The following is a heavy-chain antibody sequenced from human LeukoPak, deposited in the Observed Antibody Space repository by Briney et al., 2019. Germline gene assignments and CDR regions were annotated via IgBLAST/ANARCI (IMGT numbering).Heavy chain of an antibody. J-gene: IGHJ4*02. V-gene: IGHV3-53*01. CDR1: GFTVSSKH. Sequence: GGSLRLSCAASGFTVSSKHMTWVRQAPGKGLEWVSIIYSGGSTYYADSVKGRFTISRDNSKNTLYLQMNSLRVEDTAVYYCARGGCSSSNCYGYYFDYWGQGTLVAVSS. D-gene: IGHD2-2*01. CDR3: ARGGCSSSNCYGYYFDY. CDR2: IYSGGST.